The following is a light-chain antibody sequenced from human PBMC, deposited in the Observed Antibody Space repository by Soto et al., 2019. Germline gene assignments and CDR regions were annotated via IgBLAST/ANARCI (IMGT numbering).Light chain of an antibody. J-gene: IGKJ5*01. V-gene: IGKV1-5*01. CDR1: QSISSG. CDR3: HSRA. CDR2: AAS. Sequence: DIQLTQTPSTLSASVGDEVTITCRASQSISSGLAWYQQKQGRAHKLLIYAASTLESGVRSRFSGSGSETEFTLTISRLQPDDFATYFCHSRAFGQGTRLEI.